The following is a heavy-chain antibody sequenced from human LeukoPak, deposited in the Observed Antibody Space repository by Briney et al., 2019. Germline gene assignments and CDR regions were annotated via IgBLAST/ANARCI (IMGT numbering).Heavy chain of an antibody. Sequence: GGSLRLSCAASGFTFSGYGMSWVRQAPGKGLERVSSISNTGGSTYYADSVKGRFTISRDNSKNTLYLQMNSLRAEDTAVYYCAKGRGTGVTTPGAFDIWGQGTMVTVSS. J-gene: IGHJ3*02. V-gene: IGHV3-23*01. CDR1: GFTFSGYG. D-gene: IGHD1-26*01. CDR2: ISNTGGST. CDR3: AKGRGTGVTTPGAFDI.